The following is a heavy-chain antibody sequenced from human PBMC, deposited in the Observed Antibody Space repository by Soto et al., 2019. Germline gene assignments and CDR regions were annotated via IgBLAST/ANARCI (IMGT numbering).Heavy chain of an antibody. CDR1: GVTFTNDI. CDR3: VRDSPIGSTYSGYDGIDY. D-gene: IGHD5-12*01. Sequence: QVQLVQSGAEVKKPGSSVKVSCKASGVTFTNDIITWVRQAPGQGLEWMGRIIPLLDIANYAQKFQGRVTITADKSTSTAYMELNSLRSEDTAGYYCVRDSPIGSTYSGYDGIDYWGQGTLVTVSS. CDR2: IIPLLDIA. J-gene: IGHJ4*02. V-gene: IGHV1-69*08.